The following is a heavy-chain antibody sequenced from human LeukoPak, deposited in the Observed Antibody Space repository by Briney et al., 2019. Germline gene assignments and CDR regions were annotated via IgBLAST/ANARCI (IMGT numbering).Heavy chain of an antibody. V-gene: IGHV3-30*03. CDR2: ISYDGSNK. D-gene: IGHD4-17*01. J-gene: IGHJ4*01. CDR3: STEPRSLLY. Sequence: QSGGSLRLSCAASGFTFSDYYMGWIRQAPGKGLEWVAVISYDGSNKYYADSVKGRFTISRDNAKNSLYLQLNSLRPEDTALYYCSTEPRSLLYWGHGTLVTVSS. CDR1: GFTFSDYY.